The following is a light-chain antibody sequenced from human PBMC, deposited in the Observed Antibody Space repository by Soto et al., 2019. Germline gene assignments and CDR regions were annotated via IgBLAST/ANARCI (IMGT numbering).Light chain of an antibody. CDR2: AAS. Sequence: IWMTQSPSSFSASTGDRVTITCRASQGISSYLAWYQQKPGKAPKLLIYAASTLQSGVPSRFSGSGSGTDFTLTISCLQSEDFATYYCQQYYSYPFTFGQGTRLEI. CDR3: QQYYSYPFT. J-gene: IGKJ5*01. CDR1: QGISSY. V-gene: IGKV1-8*01.